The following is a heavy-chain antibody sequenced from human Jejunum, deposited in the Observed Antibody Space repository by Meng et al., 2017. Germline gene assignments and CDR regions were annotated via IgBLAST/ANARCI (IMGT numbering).Heavy chain of an antibody. D-gene: IGHD3-9*01. CDR1: GYDLPSHW. Sequence: GESPKIPCEASGYDLPSHWIAWVRQVPGKGVEWMGISYPGDSDTRYSPSFQGLVAISVDMSINTAYVQLSSLTASDTAIYYCARLRGKWIYSILTGVIKGNGMDVWGQGTTVTVSS. CDR3: ARLRGKWIYSILTGVIKGNGMDV. CDR2: SYPGDSDT. J-gene: IGHJ6*02. V-gene: IGHV5-51*01.